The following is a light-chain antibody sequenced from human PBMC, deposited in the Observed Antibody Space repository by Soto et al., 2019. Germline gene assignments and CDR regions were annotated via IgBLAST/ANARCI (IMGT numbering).Light chain of an antibody. CDR2: RDD. J-gene: IGLJ2*01. CDR1: NIGSKN. V-gene: IGLV3-9*01. CDR3: QVWDSSSVV. Sequence: SYELTQPLPVSVALGQTARITCGGNNIGSKNVHWYQQKPGQAPVLVIYRDDNRPSGIPERFSGSNSGNTATLTISRAQAGDEADYFCQVWDSSSVVFGGGTQLTVL.